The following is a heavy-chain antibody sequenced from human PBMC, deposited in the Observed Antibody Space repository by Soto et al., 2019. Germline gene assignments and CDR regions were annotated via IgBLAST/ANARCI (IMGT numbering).Heavy chain of an antibody. Sequence: GASVKVSCKASGYTFTSYAMHWVRQAPGQRLEWMGRINAGNGNTKYSQKFQGRVTITRDTSASTAYMELSSLRAEDTAVYYCARANLLGSVWGSYRLGYWGQGTLVTVSS. D-gene: IGHD3-16*02. CDR2: INAGNGNT. CDR1: GYTFTSYA. V-gene: IGHV1-3*01. CDR3: ARANLLGSVWGSYRLGY. J-gene: IGHJ4*02.